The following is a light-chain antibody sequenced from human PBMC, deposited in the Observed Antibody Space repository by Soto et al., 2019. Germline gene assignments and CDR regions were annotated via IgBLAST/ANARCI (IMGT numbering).Light chain of an antibody. CDR3: QSYNYWPPAT. CDR2: GAS. CDR1: QNIRSN. J-gene: IGKJ4*01. Sequence: EIGMTQSPATLSVSPGERGTLSCRASQNIRSNVAWYQQRPGQAPRLLIFGASVRATGVPDRFSGSGSGTDFTLTINSLQSEDSAVYYCQSYNYWPPATFGGGTKVDIK. V-gene: IGKV3-15*01.